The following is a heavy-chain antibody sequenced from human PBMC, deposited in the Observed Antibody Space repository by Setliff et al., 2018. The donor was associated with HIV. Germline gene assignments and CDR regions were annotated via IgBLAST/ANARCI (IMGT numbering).Heavy chain of an antibody. CDR3: ARGGSGWSFFY. Sequence: PSETLSLTCTVSAGSIGSSTYYWAWLRQPPGKGLEWIGTIYYSGSTYYNPSLRSRATISVDTSKNQFSLKLSSVTAADTAMYYCARGGSGWSFFYWGQGTLVTVSS. J-gene: IGHJ4*02. CDR1: AGSIGSSTYY. V-gene: IGHV4-39*01. D-gene: IGHD6-19*01. CDR2: IYYSGST.